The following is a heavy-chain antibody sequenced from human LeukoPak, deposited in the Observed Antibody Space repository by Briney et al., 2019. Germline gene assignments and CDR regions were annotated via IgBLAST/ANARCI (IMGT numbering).Heavy chain of an antibody. CDR2: IYYSGLT. J-gene: IGHJ4*02. CDR3: ASGTFDDYGDYDRGDYFDH. D-gene: IGHD4-17*01. Sequence: SGTLSLTCTVSGASISSSSSSWGWVRQPPGKGPEWIGSIYYSGLTYDNPSLKSRVSISVDPSKNHFSLKVSSVTAADTAAYYCASGTFDDYGDYDRGDYFDHWGQGTLVTVSS. V-gene: IGHV4-39*02. CDR1: GASISSSSSS.